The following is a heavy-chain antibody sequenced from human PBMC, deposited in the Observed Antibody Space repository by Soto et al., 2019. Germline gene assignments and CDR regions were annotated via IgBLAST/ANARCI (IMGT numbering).Heavy chain of an antibody. D-gene: IGHD5-12*01. CDR3: ARDPYGGYIFDS. Sequence: QVQLVESGGGVVQPGTSLRLSCAASGFLFRNYAMHWVRQSPAKGLEWLAVISFDGANIFYAGAAKGRFTISRDNSKQTLYPQLDSLRPEDTGVYFCARDPYGGYIFDSWGQGTQVTLSS. V-gene: IGHV3-30-3*01. CDR2: ISFDGANI. J-gene: IGHJ4*02. CDR1: GFLFRNYA.